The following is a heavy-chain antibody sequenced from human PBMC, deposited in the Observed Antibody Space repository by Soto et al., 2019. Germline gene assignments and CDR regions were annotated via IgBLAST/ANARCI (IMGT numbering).Heavy chain of an antibody. CDR2: ISYDGSNK. Sequence: GGSLRLSCAASGFTFSSYGMHWVRQAPGKGLEWVAVISYDGSNKYYADSVKGRFTISRDNSKNTLYLQMNSLRAEDTAVYYCAKISLRFLEWLPPRKYYFDYRGQRSLVTVSS. D-gene: IGHD3-3*01. CDR1: GFTFSSYG. CDR3: AKISLRFLEWLPPRKYYFDY. J-gene: IGHJ4*02. V-gene: IGHV3-30*18.